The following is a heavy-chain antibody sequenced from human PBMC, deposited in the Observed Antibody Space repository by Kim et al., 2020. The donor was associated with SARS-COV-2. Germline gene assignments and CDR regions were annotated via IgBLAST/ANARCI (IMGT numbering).Heavy chain of an antibody. CDR3: ARDRYCSSTNCFDDY. V-gene: IGHV3-11*01. Sequence: DSVKGRFTVSSDNAKNSLYLQMNSLRAEDTAVYYCARDRYCSSTNCFDDYWGQGTLVTVSS. J-gene: IGHJ4*02. D-gene: IGHD2-2*01.